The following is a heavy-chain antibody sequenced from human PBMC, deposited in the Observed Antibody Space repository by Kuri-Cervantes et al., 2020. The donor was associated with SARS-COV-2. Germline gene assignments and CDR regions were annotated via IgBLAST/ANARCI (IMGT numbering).Heavy chain of an antibody. CDR2: IDPSDSYT. CDR1: GYSFTSYW. CDR3: ARKPSGSGYNYGMDV. Sequence: KVSCKGSGYSFTSYWISWVRQMPGKGLEWMGRIDPSDSYTNYSPSFQGHVTISAVKSISTAYLQWSSLKASDTAMYYCARKPSGSGYNYGMDVWGQGTTVTVSS. D-gene: IGHD3-10*01. J-gene: IGHJ6*02. V-gene: IGHV5-10-1*01.